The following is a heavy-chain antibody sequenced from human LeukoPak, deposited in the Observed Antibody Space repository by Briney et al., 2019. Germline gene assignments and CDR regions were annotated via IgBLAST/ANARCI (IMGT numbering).Heavy chain of an antibody. CDR1: GFTFTSSE. CDR2: LWYDGRNE. J-gene: IGHJ4*02. CDR3: ARDRGLGGNYGLFDY. V-gene: IGHV3-33*01. D-gene: IGHD1-26*01. Sequence: PRRSPRPSCAPSGFTFTSSEVHSVRQAPGPQLGGWAGLWYDGRNEYYTDSVKGRFSLSRDNSKTTLHLQMDSLSAEDTAVYLCARDRGLGGNYGLFDYWGQGTLVTVSS.